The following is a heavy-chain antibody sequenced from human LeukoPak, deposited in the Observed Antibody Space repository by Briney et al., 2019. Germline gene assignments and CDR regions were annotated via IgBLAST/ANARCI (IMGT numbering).Heavy chain of an antibody. D-gene: IGHD5-18*01. CDR1: GGSISSSSYY. CDR3: ARDPADTAMATYYFDY. J-gene: IGHJ4*02. V-gene: IGHV4-39*07. Sequence: SETLSLTCTVSGGSISSSSYYWGWIRQPPGKGLEWIGSIYYSGSTYYNPSLKSRVTISVDTSKNQFSLKLSSVTAADTAVYYCARDPADTAMATYYFDYWGQGTLVNVSS. CDR2: IYYSGST.